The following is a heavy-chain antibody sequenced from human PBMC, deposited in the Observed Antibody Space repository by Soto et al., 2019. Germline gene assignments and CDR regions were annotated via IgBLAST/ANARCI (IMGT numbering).Heavy chain of an antibody. Sequence: QVQLQQWGAGPLRPLEPLSLTCGVSGGSFSGHYWAWIRQSPGKGLEWIGEINYRGSINYNPSLKSRVSISVDTSKNHYSLNLRSVTAADTAVYYCARESHDILTGPPWVWYFDLWGRGTLVTVSS. V-gene: IGHV4-34*01. D-gene: IGHD3-9*01. CDR3: ARESHDILTGPPWVWYFDL. CDR1: GGSFSGHY. J-gene: IGHJ2*01. CDR2: INYRGSI.